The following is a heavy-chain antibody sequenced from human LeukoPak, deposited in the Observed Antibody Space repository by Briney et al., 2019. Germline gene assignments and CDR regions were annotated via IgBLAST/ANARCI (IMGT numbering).Heavy chain of an antibody. CDR2: IIPIFGTA. V-gene: IGHV1-69*13. CDR3: ARGYHIGGDCYY. Sequence: GASVKVSCKASGGTFSSYAISWVRQAPGQGLEWMGGIIPIFGTANYAQKFQGRVTITADESTSTAYMELSSLRSEDTAVYYCARGYHIGGDCYYWGRGTLVTVSS. D-gene: IGHD2-21*01. J-gene: IGHJ4*02. CDR1: GGTFSSYA.